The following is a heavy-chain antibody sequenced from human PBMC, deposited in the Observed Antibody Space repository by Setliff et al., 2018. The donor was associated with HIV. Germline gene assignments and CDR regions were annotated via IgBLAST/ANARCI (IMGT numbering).Heavy chain of an antibody. CDR3: ASDSPAARFEELEDHYYYFMDG. Sequence: SVKVSCKASGGPFTSAFNWVRQVPGQGLEWMGGIIPIFGTANYAQNFGGRVTITADQSTTTSYLQLNSLRFEDTAIYYCASDSPAARFEELEDHYYYFMDGWGKGTTVTVS. D-gene: IGHD3-10*01. CDR1: GGPFTSA. V-gene: IGHV1-69*13. J-gene: IGHJ6*03. CDR2: IIPIFGTA.